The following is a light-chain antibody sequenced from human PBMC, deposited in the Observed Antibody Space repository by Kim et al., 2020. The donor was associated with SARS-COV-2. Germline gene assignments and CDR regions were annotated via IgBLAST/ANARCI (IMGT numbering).Light chain of an antibody. J-gene: IGLJ2*01. CDR3: QAWDSSTSVV. V-gene: IGLV3-1*01. CDR2: KET. CDR1: KWGVKL. Sequence: APGQTASISCSGDKWGVKLASWYQQRPGQSPVVVIYKETKRPSGIPERFSGSNAVNTATLTISGTQALDEAAYYCQAWDSSTSVVFGGGTQLTVL.